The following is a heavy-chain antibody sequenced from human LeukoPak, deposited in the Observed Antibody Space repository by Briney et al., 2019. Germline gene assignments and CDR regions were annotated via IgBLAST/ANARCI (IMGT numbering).Heavy chain of an antibody. CDR3: ARDLLYGSGRYYYYMDV. J-gene: IGHJ6*03. CDR1: GFTFSDYY. V-gene: IGHV3-11*01. CDR2: ISSSGSTI. Sequence: GGSLRLSCAASGFTFSDYYMSWIRQAPGKGLEWVSYISSSGSTIYYADSVKGRFTISRDNAKNSLYLQMNSLRAEDTAVYYCARDLLYGSGRYYYYMDVWGKGTTVTISS. D-gene: IGHD3-10*01.